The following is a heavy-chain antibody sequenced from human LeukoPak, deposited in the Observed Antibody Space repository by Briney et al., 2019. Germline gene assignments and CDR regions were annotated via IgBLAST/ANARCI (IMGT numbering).Heavy chain of an antibody. Sequence: PSEALSLTCAVSGGSIRSSNWWTWVRQSPGKGLEWIGEVYHTGSTNYNPSLKSQVTMSVDKSKNQFSLNLSSVTAADTALYYCATYYDSGGYRLDYWGQGTLVTVSS. D-gene: IGHD3-22*01. CDR1: GGSIRSSNW. V-gene: IGHV4-4*02. CDR3: ATYYDSGGYRLDY. CDR2: VYHTGST. J-gene: IGHJ4*02.